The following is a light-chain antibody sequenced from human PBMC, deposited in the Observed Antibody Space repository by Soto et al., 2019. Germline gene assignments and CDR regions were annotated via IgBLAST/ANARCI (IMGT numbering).Light chain of an antibody. CDR3: QQRSNWLYT. V-gene: IGKV3-11*01. CDR2: DAS. Sequence: EIVLTQSPATLSLSPGERATLSCRASQSVSSYLAWYQQKPGQAPSLLIYDASNRATGIPARFSGSGSGTDFTLTISSLEPEDFALYYCQQRSNWLYTFGQGTKLEIK. CDR1: QSVSSY. J-gene: IGKJ2*01.